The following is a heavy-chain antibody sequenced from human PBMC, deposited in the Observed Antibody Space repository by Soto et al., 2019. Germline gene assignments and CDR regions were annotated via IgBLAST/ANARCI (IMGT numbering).Heavy chain of an antibody. CDR2: IHYSGSI. D-gene: IGHD2-21*02. V-gene: IGHV4-30-4*08. Sequence: QVQLQQSGPGLVKPSQTLSLTCTVSGGSISYEYYHWTWIRQSPGKGLEWIGYIHYSGSIIYNPSFNNRVTIAVDTSKNQFSLQLSSVTAADTAMYFCAREDDGGDRDYYGLDVWGQGTTVTVSS. CDR3: AREDDGGDRDYYGLDV. J-gene: IGHJ6*02. CDR1: GGSISYEYYH.